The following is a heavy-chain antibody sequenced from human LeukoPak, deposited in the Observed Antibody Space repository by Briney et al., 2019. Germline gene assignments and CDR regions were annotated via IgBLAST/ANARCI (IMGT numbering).Heavy chain of an antibody. J-gene: IGHJ4*02. Sequence: GASVKVSCKVTGYTLTELSMHWVRQAPGKGLEWMGGFDPEDGETIYAQKFQGRVTMTEDTSTDTAYMELSSLRSEDTAVYYCATILLYYYDSSGYYPFDYWGLGTLVTVSS. CDR1: GYTLTELS. D-gene: IGHD3-22*01. CDR2: FDPEDGET. CDR3: ATILLYYYDSSGYYPFDY. V-gene: IGHV1-24*01.